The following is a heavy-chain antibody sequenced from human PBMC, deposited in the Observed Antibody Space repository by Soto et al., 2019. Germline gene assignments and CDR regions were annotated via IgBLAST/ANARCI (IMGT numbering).Heavy chain of an antibody. Sequence: EVQLVESGGGLVQPGGSLRLSCAAFGFTFSDHYMDWVRQAPGKGLEWVGRIRNKANSYTTEYAASVKGRFTFSRDDSKNSLFLQMNSLKTEDTAVYYCSRAGILTTPYYFDYWGQGTLVTVSS. V-gene: IGHV3-72*01. J-gene: IGHJ4*01. D-gene: IGHD4-4*01. CDR1: GFTFSDHY. CDR2: IRNKANSYTT. CDR3: SRAGILTTPYYFDY.